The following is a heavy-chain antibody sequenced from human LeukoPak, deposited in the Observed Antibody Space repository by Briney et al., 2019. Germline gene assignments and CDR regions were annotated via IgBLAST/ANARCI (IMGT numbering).Heavy chain of an antibody. J-gene: IGHJ6*03. D-gene: IGHD2-2*01. CDR3: ASTTEGYCSSTSCYEFYHYYYMDV. CDR1: GGSISSYY. Sequence: SETLSLTCTVSGGSISSYYWSWIRQPAGKGLEWIGRIYTSGSTNYNPSLKSRVTMSVDATKTQFSLTLTSVTAADTAVYYCASTTEGYCSSTSCYEFYHYYYMDVWGKGTTVTISS. CDR2: IYTSGST. V-gene: IGHV4-4*07.